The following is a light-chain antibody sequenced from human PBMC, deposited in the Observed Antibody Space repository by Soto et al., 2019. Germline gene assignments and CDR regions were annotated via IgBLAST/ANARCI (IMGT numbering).Light chain of an antibody. CDR1: QSVSSSY. V-gene: IGKV3-20*01. Sequence: EIVLTQSPGTLSLSPGERATLSCRASQSVSSSYLAWYQQKPGQAPRLLIYGASSRATGIPDRFSGSGSGTDFARSISRLEAGDCAVYYCQQYGSSPPFTFGPGTKVDIK. CDR3: QQYGSSPPFT. CDR2: GAS. J-gene: IGKJ3*01.